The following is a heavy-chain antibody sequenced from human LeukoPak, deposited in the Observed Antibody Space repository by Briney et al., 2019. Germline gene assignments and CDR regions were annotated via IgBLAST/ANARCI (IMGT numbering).Heavy chain of an antibody. V-gene: IGHV4-34*01. Sequence: SETLSLTCAVYGGSLSETYWSWIRQPPGEGLEWIGEINYSGSTNYNPSLKSRVTMLVDTSKSQFSLKLNSVTAADTAVYYCARVPNWDTSGWYNYFYAMDVWGKGTPVTVSS. J-gene: IGHJ6*04. D-gene: IGHD6-19*01. CDR1: GGSLSETY. CDR2: INYSGST. CDR3: ARVPNWDTSGWYNYFYAMDV.